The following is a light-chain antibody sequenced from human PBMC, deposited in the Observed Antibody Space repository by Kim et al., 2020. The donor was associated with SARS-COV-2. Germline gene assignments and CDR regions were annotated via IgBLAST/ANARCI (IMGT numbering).Light chain of an antibody. CDR3: MQGTQFPRT. CDR1: QSHVHREGKPY. Sequence: SASISCRSSQSHVHREGKPYMSWLQQRPGQPTRLLIYKITDRFIWDPDGISGSGAGTAFTQKISRVEAEDVGVYYCMQGTQFPRTFGQGTKVDIK. CDR2: KIT. V-gene: IGKV2-24*01. J-gene: IGKJ1*01.